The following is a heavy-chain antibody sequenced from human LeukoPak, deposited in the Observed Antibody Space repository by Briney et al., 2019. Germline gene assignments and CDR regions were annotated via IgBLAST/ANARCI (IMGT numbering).Heavy chain of an antibody. V-gene: IGHV1-2*02. CDR3: ARVVEGYYYDSSALRAFDI. CDR1: GYTFTGYY. D-gene: IGHD3-22*01. Sequence: AASVKVSCKASGYTFTGYYMHWVRQAPGQGLEWMGWINPNNGDTNYAQKFQGRVTMTRDTSISTAYMELSSLRSDDTAVYYCARVVEGYYYDSSALRAFDIWGQGTMVTVSS. J-gene: IGHJ3*02. CDR2: INPNNGDT.